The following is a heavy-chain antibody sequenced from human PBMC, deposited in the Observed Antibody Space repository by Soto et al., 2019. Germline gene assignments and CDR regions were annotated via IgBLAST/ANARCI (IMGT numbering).Heavy chain of an antibody. CDR3: ARDGLLFSGPYRPSRFDY. CDR1: GFKFSDYW. Sequence: GGPLRLSCSASGFKFSDYWMSWVRQAPGKGLEWVGNIKHDTSEAHYADSVKGRFTITRDNIKNFLFLQMNGLRSDDTASYYCARDGLLFSGPYRPSRFDYWGPGTLVTVSS. V-gene: IGHV3-7*03. D-gene: IGHD3-16*02. CDR2: IKHDTSEA. J-gene: IGHJ4*02.